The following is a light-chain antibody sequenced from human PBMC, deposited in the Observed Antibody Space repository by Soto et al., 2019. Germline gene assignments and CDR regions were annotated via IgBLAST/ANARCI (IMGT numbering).Light chain of an antibody. CDR2: AAS. Sequence: DIVMTQSPDSLAVSLGERATINCKSSQTLLYSSNNKNHLAWYQQKPGKAPKLLIYAASTLQSGVPSRFSGSGSGTEFTLTISSLQPEDFATYYCQQLNSYPPITFGQGTRLEIK. CDR1: QTLLYSSNNKNH. J-gene: IGKJ5*01. V-gene: IGKV1-9*01. CDR3: QQLNSYPPIT.